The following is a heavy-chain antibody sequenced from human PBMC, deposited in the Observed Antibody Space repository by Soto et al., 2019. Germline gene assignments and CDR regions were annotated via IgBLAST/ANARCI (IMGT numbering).Heavy chain of an antibody. CDR1: GFVFSSYP. CDR3: AKESWKNYFEN. V-gene: IGHV3-23*01. Sequence: GGSLRLSCAASGFVFSSYPMSWVRHAPGRGLQWLSTISGSGDRAFYADSVRGRFTISRDSSKNTLYLQMNSLGAEDTAIYYCAKESWKNYFENWGQGTLVTVAS. J-gene: IGHJ4*02. D-gene: IGHD1-1*01. CDR2: ISGSGDRA.